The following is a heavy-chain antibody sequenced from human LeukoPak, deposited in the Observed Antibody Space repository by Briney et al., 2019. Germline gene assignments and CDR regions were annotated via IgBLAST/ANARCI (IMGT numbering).Heavy chain of an antibody. CDR3: AKDRYGGNSGYLDY. CDR1: GFTFSSYG. J-gene: IGHJ4*02. CDR2: ISGSGGST. D-gene: IGHD4-23*01. V-gene: IGHV3-23*01. Sequence: PGGTLRLSCAASGFTFSSYGMSWVRQAPGKGLEWVSAISGSGGSTYYADSAKGRFTISRDNSKSTVYLQMNSLRAEDTAVYYCAKDRYGGNSGYLDYYYQGTLVTVSS.